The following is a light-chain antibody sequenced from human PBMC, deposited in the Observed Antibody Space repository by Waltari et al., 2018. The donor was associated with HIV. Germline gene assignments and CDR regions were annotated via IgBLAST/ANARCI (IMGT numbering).Light chain of an antibody. Sequence: QSMLTQPPSVSAAPGQKVTISCSGSSSHLANNYVSWYPHPPGAAPKLVIYDNASRPSGIPDRFSGSKSGASATLVITGLQTGDEGDYYCGTWDSSLNAGVFGGGTKLTVL. CDR3: GTWDSSLNAGV. CDR2: DNA. CDR1: SSHLANNY. J-gene: IGLJ3*02. V-gene: IGLV1-51*01.